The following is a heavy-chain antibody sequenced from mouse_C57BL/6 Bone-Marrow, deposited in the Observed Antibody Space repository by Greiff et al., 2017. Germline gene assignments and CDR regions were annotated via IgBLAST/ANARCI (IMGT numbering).Heavy chain of an antibody. CDR1: GYTFTIYW. CDR2: IHPNSGST. CDR3: AREDYYGSSFWYFDV. Sequence: QVQLKESGAELVKPGASVKLSCKASGYTFTIYWMHWVKQRPGQGLEWIGMIHPNSGSTNYNEKFKSKATLTVDKSSSTAYMQLSSLTSEDSAVYYCAREDYYGSSFWYFDVWGTGTTVTVSS. V-gene: IGHV1-64*01. D-gene: IGHD1-1*01. J-gene: IGHJ1*03.